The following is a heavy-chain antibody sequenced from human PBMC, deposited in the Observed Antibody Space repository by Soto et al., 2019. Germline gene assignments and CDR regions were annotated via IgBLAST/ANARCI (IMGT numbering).Heavy chain of an antibody. CDR3: ARVCSTAARPLDY. V-gene: IGHV4-34*01. CDR1: GGSFSGYY. D-gene: IGHD6-6*01. CDR2: INHSGST. J-gene: IGHJ4*02. Sequence: QVQLQQWGAGLLKPSEPLSLTCAVYGGSFSGYYWSWIRQPPGKGLEWIGEINHSGSTNYNPSLKSRVTISVDTSKNQFSLKLSSVTAADTAVYYCARVCSTAARPLDYWGQGTLVTVSS.